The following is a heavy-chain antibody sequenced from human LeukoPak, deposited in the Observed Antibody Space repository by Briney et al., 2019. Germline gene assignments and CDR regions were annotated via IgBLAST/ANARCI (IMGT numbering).Heavy chain of an antibody. CDR2: IYYSGST. Sequence: SETLSLTCTVSGGSISSSSYYWGWIRQPPGKGLEWIGSIYYSGSTYYNPSLKSRVTISVDTSKNQFSLKLSSVTAADTAVYYCARDMELGVRGANFFDYWGQGTLVTVSS. CDR1: GGSISSSSYY. D-gene: IGHD3-10*01. CDR3: ARDMELGVRGANFFDY. J-gene: IGHJ4*02. V-gene: IGHV4-39*07.